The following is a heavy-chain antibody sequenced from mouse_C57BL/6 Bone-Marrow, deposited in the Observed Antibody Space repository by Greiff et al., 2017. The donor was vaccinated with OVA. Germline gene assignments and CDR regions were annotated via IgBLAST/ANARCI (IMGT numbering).Heavy chain of an antibody. J-gene: IGHJ1*03. CDR2: INPNNGGT. V-gene: IGHV1-18*01. CDR1: GYTFTDYN. Sequence: EVQLQQSGPELVKPGASVKIPCKASGYTFTDYNMDWVKQSHGKSLEWIGDINPNNGGTIYNQKFKGKATLTVDKSSSTAYMELRSLTSEDTAVYYCAREICDGYPGGYFDVWGTGTTVTVSS. D-gene: IGHD2-3*01. CDR3: AREICDGYPGGYFDV.